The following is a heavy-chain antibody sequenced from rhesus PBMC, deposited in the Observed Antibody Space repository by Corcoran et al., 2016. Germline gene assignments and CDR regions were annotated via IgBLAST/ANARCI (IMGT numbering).Heavy chain of an antibody. D-gene: IGHD5-24*01. V-gene: IGHV4-80*01. J-gene: IGHJ4*01. Sequence: QVQLQESGPGLVKPSETLSLTCAVSGASISSYWWTCLRQPPGKGLEWIGEINGNSGNTNYNPSLKSRVNISKDASKNQFSLKLSSVTAADTAVYYCARAGNSGYSFDYWGQGVLVTVSS. CDR3: ARAGNSGYSFDY. CDR2: INGNSGNT. CDR1: GASISSYW.